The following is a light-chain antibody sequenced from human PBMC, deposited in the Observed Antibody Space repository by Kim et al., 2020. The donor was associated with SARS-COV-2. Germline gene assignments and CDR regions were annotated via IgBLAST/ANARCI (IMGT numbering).Light chain of an antibody. V-gene: IGKV3-11*01. Sequence: EIVLTQSPATLSLSPGERATLSGRASQYIDNWLAWYQQKPGQVPRLLIYDASNRATGIPARFSGSGSGTDFTLTISSLEPEDFAVYYCQHRRTWPLTFGQGTKLE. CDR3: QHRRTWPLT. J-gene: IGKJ2*01. CDR1: QYIDNW. CDR2: DAS.